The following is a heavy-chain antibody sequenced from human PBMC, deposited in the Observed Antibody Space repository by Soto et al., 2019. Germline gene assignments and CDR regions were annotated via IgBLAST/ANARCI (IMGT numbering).Heavy chain of an antibody. Sequence: QVQLVQSGAAVKKPGSSVKVSCKASGGTFSSYAISWVRQDPGQGLEWMGGIIPIFGTANYAQKFQGRVTITADESTSTAYMELSSLRSEDTAVYYCARDRYYYYGMDVWGQGTTVTVSS. CDR2: IIPIFGTA. J-gene: IGHJ6*02. V-gene: IGHV1-69*01. CDR3: ARDRYYYYGMDV. CDR1: GGTFSSYA.